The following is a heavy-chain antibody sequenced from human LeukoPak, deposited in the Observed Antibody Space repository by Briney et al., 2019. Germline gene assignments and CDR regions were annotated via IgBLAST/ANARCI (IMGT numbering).Heavy chain of an antibody. CDR1: GGPIISSSYY. D-gene: IGHD5-18*01. V-gene: IGHV4-39*02. Sequence: SGPLSLPCPVSGGPIISSSYYWGWIRQPPGRGLAWIGTIYYSGSTYYNPSLKSRVTTSVDTTKNHFSLKVSTVTAANTAVYYCAREIHSYGYMYYFDYWGQGTLVTVSS. CDR3: AREIHSYGYMYYFDY. J-gene: IGHJ4*02. CDR2: IYYSGST.